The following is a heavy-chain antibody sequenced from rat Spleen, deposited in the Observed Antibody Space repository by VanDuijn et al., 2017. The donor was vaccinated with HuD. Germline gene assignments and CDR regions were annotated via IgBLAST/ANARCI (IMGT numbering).Heavy chain of an antibody. Sequence: EVQLVESGGGLVQPGRSMKLSCAASGFTFSNSYMAWVRQAPTKGLEWVASISYDGSSTYYRDSVKGRFTISRENAYSTLYLQMNSLRSEDTGTYYCTTAATTVVGWGQGVMVTVSS. CDR3: TTAATTVVG. CDR1: GFTFSNSY. J-gene: IGHJ2*01. D-gene: IGHD1-1*01. V-gene: IGHV5-20*01. CDR2: ISYDGSST.